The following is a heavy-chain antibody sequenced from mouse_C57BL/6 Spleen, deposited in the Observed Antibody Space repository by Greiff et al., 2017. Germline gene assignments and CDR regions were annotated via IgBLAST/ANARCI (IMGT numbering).Heavy chain of an antibody. Sequence: VQLQQSGAELVKPGASVKISCKASGYAFSSYWMNWVKQRPGKGLEWIGQIYPGDGDTNYNGKFKGKATLTADKSSSTAYMQLSSLTSEDSAVYVGARGIYDGYYEKFAYWGQGTLVTVSA. D-gene: IGHD2-3*01. CDR1: GYAFSSYW. J-gene: IGHJ3*01. V-gene: IGHV1-80*01. CDR3: ARGIYDGYYEKFAY. CDR2: IYPGDGDT.